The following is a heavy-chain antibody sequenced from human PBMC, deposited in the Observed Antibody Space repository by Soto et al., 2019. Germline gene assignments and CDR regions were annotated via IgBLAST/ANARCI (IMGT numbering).Heavy chain of an antibody. J-gene: IGHJ6*02. CDR2: ISYDGSNK. D-gene: IGHD3-3*01. CDR3: AKDSKEYYDFWSGYPNYGMDV. CDR1: GFTFSSYG. V-gene: IGHV3-30*18. Sequence: QPGGSLRLSCAASGFTFSSYGMHWVRQAPGKGLEWVAVISYDGSNKYYADSVKGRFTISRDNSKNTLYLQMNSLRAEDTAVYYCAKDSKEYYDFWSGYPNYGMDVWGQGTTVTVSS.